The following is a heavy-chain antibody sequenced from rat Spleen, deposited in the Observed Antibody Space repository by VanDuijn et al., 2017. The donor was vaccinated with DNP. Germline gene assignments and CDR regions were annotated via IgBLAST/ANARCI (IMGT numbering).Heavy chain of an antibody. Sequence: EVQLVESGGGLVQPGRSMKLSCAASGFPFSDYGMAWVLQAPTKGLEWVASISYDGGSTYYRDSVKGRFTLSKDNAKDTLYRQMESLRSEDTATYYCAKDAFDYWGQGVMVTVSS. CDR2: ISYDGGST. CDR3: AKDAFDY. J-gene: IGHJ2*01. V-gene: IGHV5-20*01. CDR1: GFPFSDYG.